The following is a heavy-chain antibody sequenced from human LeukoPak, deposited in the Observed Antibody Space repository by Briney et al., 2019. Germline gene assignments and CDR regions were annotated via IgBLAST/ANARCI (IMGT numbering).Heavy chain of an antibody. CDR3: AKDLELAPFDY. CDR2: IYYSAST. Sequence: SETLSLTCTVSGGSISSSSYYWGWLRQPPGKGLEWIGSIYYSASTYYNPSLKGRVSISVDTSKNQISLNLSSVTAADTAVYYCAKDLELAPFDYWGQGTLVTVSS. J-gene: IGHJ4*02. V-gene: IGHV4-39*02. D-gene: IGHD1-26*01. CDR1: GGSISSSSYY.